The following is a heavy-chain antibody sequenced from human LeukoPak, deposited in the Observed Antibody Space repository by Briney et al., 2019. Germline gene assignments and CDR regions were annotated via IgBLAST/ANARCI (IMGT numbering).Heavy chain of an antibody. CDR2: IKHDGSEK. J-gene: IGHJ5*02. Sequence: GGSLRLSCAASGFTFSTSWMSWVRQAPGKGLEWVANIKHDGSEKYYVDSVKGRFTISRDNARNSLYLQMNSLRAEDTAVYYCARASYSPNWFDPWGQETLVTVSS. V-gene: IGHV3-7*01. CDR3: ARASYSPNWFDP. D-gene: IGHD4-11*01. CDR1: GFTFSTSW.